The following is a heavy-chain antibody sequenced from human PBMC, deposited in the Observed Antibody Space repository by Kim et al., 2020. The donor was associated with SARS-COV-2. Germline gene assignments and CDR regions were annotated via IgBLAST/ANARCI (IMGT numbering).Heavy chain of an antibody. J-gene: IGHJ4*02. CDR3: AKERFGMAYY. Sequence: STYYADSVKGRFTISRDNSKNTLYLQMNSLRAEDTAVYYCAKERFGMAYYWGQGTLVTVSS. V-gene: IGHV3-23*01. CDR2: ST. D-gene: IGHD3-16*01.